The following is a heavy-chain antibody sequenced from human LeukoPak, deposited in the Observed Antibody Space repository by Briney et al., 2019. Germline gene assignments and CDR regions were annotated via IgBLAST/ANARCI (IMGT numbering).Heavy chain of an antibody. V-gene: IGHV4-61*10. J-gene: IGHJ4*02. CDR3: ARGTYFPLSDY. CDR2: IYYSGST. CDR1: GDSISSGSYY. D-gene: IGHD3-10*01. Sequence: SQTLSLTCTVSGDSISSGSYYWSWIRQPAGKGLEWIGYIYYSGSTNYNPSLKSRVTISVDTSKNQFSLKLSSVTAADTAVYYRARGTYFPLSDYWGQGTLVTVSS.